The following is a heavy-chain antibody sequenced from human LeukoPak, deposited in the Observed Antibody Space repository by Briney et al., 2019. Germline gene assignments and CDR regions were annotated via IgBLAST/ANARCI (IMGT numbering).Heavy chain of an antibody. CDR1: GGSISSYY. D-gene: IGHD5-18*01. V-gene: IGHV4-59*01. Sequence: PSETLSLTCTVSGGSISSYYWSWIRQPPGMGLEWIGNIYYTGGTSYLPSLKSRVTISLDASKNQFSLNLSSVSTADTAVYYCARSSMSTAQRFAIDSWGQGTLVTVSS. CDR2: IYYTGGT. CDR3: ARSSMSTAQRFAIDS. J-gene: IGHJ4*02.